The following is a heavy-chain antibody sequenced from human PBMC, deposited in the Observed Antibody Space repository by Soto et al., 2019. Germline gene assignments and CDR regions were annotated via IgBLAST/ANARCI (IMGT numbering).Heavy chain of an antibody. J-gene: IGHJ4*02. Sequence: VGSLRLSCAVSGITVSSYYMSWVRQAAGKGLGWVSVIYAGTITYYADSVKGRFTIYRDNSKNTLNLEMNSLRVEDTAVYYCARIPYDNSGTIFDYWGQGTLVTVSS. CDR2: IYAGTIT. CDR1: GITVSSYY. V-gene: IGHV3-53*01. CDR3: ARIPYDNSGTIFDY. D-gene: IGHD3-22*01.